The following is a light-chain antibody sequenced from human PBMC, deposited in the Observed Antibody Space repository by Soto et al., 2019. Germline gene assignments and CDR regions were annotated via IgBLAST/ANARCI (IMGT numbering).Light chain of an antibody. CDR3: QQYKNWPPLT. CDR1: QSVSSN. V-gene: IGKV3-15*01. J-gene: IGKJ4*01. Sequence: EIVMTQSPATLSVSPGERATLSCRASQSVSSNLAWYQQKPGQAPRLLIYGAFTRATGIPVRFSGSGSGTEFTLTISSLQSEDFAIYHCQQYKNWPPLTFGGGTKVEIK. CDR2: GAF.